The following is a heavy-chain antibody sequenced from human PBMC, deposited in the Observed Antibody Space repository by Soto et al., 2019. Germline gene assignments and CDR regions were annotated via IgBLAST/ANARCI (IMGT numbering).Heavy chain of an antibody. J-gene: IGHJ5*02. Sequence: QVQLVQSGAEVKKPGSSVKVSCKASGGTFSSYTISWVRQAPGQGLEWMGRIIPILGIANYTQKFQGRVTITADKSTSTAYVELSSLKPEDTAVYYCARFPYCSNTSCPTWRFERWGQGTLVTVSS. CDR2: IIPILGIA. CDR1: GGTFSSYT. V-gene: IGHV1-69*02. CDR3: ARFPYCSNTSCPTWRFER. D-gene: IGHD2-2*01.